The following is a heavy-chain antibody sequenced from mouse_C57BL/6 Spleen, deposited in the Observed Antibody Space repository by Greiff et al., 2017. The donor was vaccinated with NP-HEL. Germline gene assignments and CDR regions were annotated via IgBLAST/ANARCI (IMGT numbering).Heavy chain of an antibody. Sequence: VQLQQSGAELVRPGSSVKLSCKASGYTFTSYWMHWVKQRPIQGLEWIGNIDPSDSETHYNQKFKDKATLTVDKSSSTAYMQLSSLTSEDSAVYYGARDYYGSSRRAMDYWGQGTSVTVAS. CDR2: IDPSDSET. D-gene: IGHD1-1*01. CDR3: ARDYYGSSRRAMDY. CDR1: GYTFTSYW. J-gene: IGHJ4*01. V-gene: IGHV1-52*01.